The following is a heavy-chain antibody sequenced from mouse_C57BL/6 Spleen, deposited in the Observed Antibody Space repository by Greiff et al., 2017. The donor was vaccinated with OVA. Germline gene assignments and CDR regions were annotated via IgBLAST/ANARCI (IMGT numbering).Heavy chain of an antibody. CDR2: IRNKANNHAT. Sequence: EVKLQESGGGLVQPGGSMKLSCAASGFTFSDAWMDWVRQSPEKGLEWVAEIRNKANNHATYYAESVKGRFTISRDDSKSSVYLQMNSLRAEDTGIYYCTSGGLLLYCDYWGQGTTLTVSS. V-gene: IGHV6-6*01. J-gene: IGHJ2*01. D-gene: IGHD2-3*01. CDR3: TSGGLLLYCDY. CDR1: GFTFSDAW.